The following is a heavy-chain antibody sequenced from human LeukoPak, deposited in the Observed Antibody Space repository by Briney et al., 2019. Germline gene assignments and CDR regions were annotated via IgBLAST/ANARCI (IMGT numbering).Heavy chain of an antibody. J-gene: IGHJ5*02. Sequence: GGSLRLSCAGSGFTFSNYWVHWVRQAPGKGLVWVSRINVEGTRTDYADSVRGRFAISRDNAENTLYLQMNSLTAEDTAIYYCARSMGGSNDLWGQGTLVSVSS. CDR2: INVEGTRT. CDR3: ARSMGGSNDL. D-gene: IGHD4-11*01. V-gene: IGHV3-74*01. CDR1: GFTFSNYW.